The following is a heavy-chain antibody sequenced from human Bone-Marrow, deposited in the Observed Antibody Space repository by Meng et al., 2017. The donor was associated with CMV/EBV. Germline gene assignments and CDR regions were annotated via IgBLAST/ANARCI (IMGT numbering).Heavy chain of an antibody. CDR1: GFTFTSSA. CDR2: IVVGSGNT. D-gene: IGHD4-17*01. Sequence: SVKVSCKASGFTFTSSAVQWVRQARGQRLEWIGWIVVGSGNTNYAQKFQERVTITRDMSTSTAYMELSSLRSEDTAVYYCAAGSQTTVTTLGFDYWGQGTLVTVYS. J-gene: IGHJ4*02. V-gene: IGHV1-58*01. CDR3: AAGSQTTVTTLGFDY.